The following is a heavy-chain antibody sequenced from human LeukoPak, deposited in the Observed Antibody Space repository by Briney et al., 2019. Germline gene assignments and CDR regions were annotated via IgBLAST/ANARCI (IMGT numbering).Heavy chain of an antibody. V-gene: IGHV3-23*01. Sequence: GGSLRLSCAASGFTFSSYAMSWVRQAPGKGLEWVSAISGSGGSTYYADSVKGRFTISRDNSKNTLYLQMNSLRAEDTAVYYCAKGDYGSGSYYSHYYYYYMDVWGKGTTVTVSS. CDR2: ISGSGGST. CDR3: AKGDYGSGSYYSHYYYYYMDV. D-gene: IGHD3-10*01. J-gene: IGHJ6*03. CDR1: GFTFSSYA.